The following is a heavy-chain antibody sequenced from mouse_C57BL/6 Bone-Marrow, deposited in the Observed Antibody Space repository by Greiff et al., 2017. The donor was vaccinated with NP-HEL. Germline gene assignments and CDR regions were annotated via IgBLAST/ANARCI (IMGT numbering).Heavy chain of an antibody. CDR1: GYAFSSSW. CDR2: IYPGDGDT. J-gene: IGHJ2*01. Sequence: VKLMESGPELVKPGASVKISCKASGYAFSSSWMNWVKQRPGKGLEWIGRIYPGDGDTNYNGKFKGKATLTADKSSSTAYMQLSSLTSEDSAVYFCARGSYDYDLYFDYWGQGTTLTVSS. D-gene: IGHD2-4*01. V-gene: IGHV1-82*01. CDR3: ARGSYDYDLYFDY.